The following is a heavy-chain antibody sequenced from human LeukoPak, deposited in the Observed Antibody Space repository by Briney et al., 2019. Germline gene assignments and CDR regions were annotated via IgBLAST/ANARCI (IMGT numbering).Heavy chain of an antibody. CDR1: GDSINSLDL. J-gene: IGHJ4*02. Sequence: SETLSLTCTVSGDSINSLDLWSWVRQPPGQGLAWIGEMYLSGTTHSNPSVKSRVTISIDKSKNQFFLNLSSVTAADTAVYYCAGLVGRYSSGLYYYYFDYWGQGTLVTVSS. V-gene: IGHV4-4*02. CDR3: AGLVGRYSSGLYYYYFDY. CDR2: MYLSGTT. D-gene: IGHD3-22*01.